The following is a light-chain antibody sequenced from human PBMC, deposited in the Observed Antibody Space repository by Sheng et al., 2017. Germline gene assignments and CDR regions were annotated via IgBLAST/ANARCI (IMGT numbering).Light chain of an antibody. CDR3: QQFNTYLMYS. CDR1: QHISNY. Sequence: DIQMTQSPSSLSASVGDRVTITCQASQHISNYLNWYQKKPGKAPKLLIYDASTLETGVPSRFSGGGSGTDFILTISGLQPEDFATYYCQQFNTYLMYSFGQGTKLEIK. V-gene: IGKV1-33*01. CDR2: DAS. J-gene: IGKJ2*03.